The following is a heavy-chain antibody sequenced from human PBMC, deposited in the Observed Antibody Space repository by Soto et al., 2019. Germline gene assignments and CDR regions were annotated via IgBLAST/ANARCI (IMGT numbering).Heavy chain of an antibody. V-gene: IGHV3-30-3*01. CDR3: ARKESYYYGSGSAYYFDY. CDR1: GFTFSSYA. D-gene: IGHD3-10*01. Sequence: GGSLRLSCAASGFTFSSYAMHWVRQAPGKGLEWVAVISYDGSNKYYADSVKGRFTISRDNSKNTLYLQMNSLRAEDTAVYYCARKESYYYGSGSAYYFDYWGQGTLVTVSS. J-gene: IGHJ4*02. CDR2: ISYDGSNK.